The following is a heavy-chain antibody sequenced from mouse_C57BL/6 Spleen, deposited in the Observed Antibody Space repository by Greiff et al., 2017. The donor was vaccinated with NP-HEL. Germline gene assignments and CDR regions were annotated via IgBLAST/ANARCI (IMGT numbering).Heavy chain of an antibody. Sequence: QVQLQQPGTELVKPGASVKLSCKASGYTFTSYWMHWVKQRPGQGLEWIGNINPSNGGTNYNEKFKSKATLTVDKSSSTAYMQLSSLTSEDSAVYYCARRVHYYGSSYGAMDYWGQGTSVTVSS. V-gene: IGHV1-53*01. CDR2: INPSNGGT. D-gene: IGHD1-1*01. J-gene: IGHJ4*01. CDR1: GYTFTSYW. CDR3: ARRVHYYGSSYGAMDY.